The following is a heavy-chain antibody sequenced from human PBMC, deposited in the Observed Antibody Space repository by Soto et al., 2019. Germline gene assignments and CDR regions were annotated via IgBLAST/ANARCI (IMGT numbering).Heavy chain of an antibody. Sequence: GGSLRLSCAASGFTFSSYAMSWVRQAPGKGLEWVSAISGSGGSTYYADSVKGRFTISRDNSKNTLYLQMNSLRAEDTAVYYCAKVIMSAGYSSGWYLEWFDPWGQGTLVTVSS. CDR1: GFTFSSYA. V-gene: IGHV3-23*01. CDR2: ISGSGGST. CDR3: AKVIMSAGYSSGWYLEWFDP. J-gene: IGHJ5*02. D-gene: IGHD6-19*01.